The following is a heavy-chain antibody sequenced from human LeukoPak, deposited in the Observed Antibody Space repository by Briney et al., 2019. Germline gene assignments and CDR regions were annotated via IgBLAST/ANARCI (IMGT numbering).Heavy chain of an antibody. CDR1: GGTFSSYA. V-gene: IGHV1-69*13. CDR2: IIPIFGTA. CDR3: ATGGQVTIFGVVMSHSYMDV. D-gene: IGHD3-3*01. J-gene: IGHJ6*03. Sequence: ASVKVSCKASGGTFSSYAISWVRQAPGQGLEWMGGIIPIFGTANYAQKFQGRVTITADESTSTAYMELSSLRSEDTAVYYCATGGQVTIFGVVMSHSYMDVWGKGTTVTVSS.